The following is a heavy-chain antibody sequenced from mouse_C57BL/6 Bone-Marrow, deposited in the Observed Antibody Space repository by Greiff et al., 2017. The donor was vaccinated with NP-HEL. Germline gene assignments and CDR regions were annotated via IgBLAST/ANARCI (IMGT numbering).Heavy chain of an antibody. CDR2: INPNNGGT. V-gene: IGHV1-18*01. Sequence: QLQQSGPELVKPGASVKIPCKASGHTFTDYNMDWVKQSHGKSLEWIGDINPNNGGTIYNQKFKGKATLTVDKSSSTAYMELRSLTSEDTAVYYCARDYDGYPSYWYFDVWGTGTTVTVSS. D-gene: IGHD2-3*01. CDR3: ARDYDGYPSYWYFDV. CDR1: GHTFTDYN. J-gene: IGHJ1*03.